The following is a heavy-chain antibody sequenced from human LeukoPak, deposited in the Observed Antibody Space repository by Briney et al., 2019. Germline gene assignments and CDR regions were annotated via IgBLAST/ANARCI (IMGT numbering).Heavy chain of an antibody. J-gene: IGHJ6*02. CDR2: IKHSGGST. Sequence: ASVKVSCTASGDILNNYHIHWVRQAPGQGLEWMGIIKHSGGSTTYAQKFQGRLIMTRDTSTGTVNMELSSLTSDDTAVYYCARRLRWPPPDDIVVVPAANRRYYYYGMDVWGQGTTVTVSS. D-gene: IGHD2-2*01. CDR3: ARRLRWPPPDDIVVVPAANRRYYYYGMDV. CDR1: GDILNNYH. V-gene: IGHV1-46*02.